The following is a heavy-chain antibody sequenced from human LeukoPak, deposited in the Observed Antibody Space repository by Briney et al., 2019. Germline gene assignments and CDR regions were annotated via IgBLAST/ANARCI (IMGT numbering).Heavy chain of an antibody. V-gene: IGHV4-4*07. J-gene: IGHJ6*03. CDR3: ARDVRYSSSYYYYHYMDV. CDR2: IYASGST. CDR1: GGSISSYY. D-gene: IGHD6-6*01. Sequence: PSETLSLTCTVSGGSISSYYWSWIRQPPGKGLEWIGRIYASGSTNYNPSLKSRVTISVDRSKNQFSLNLSSVTAADTAVYYCARDVRYSSSYYYYHYMDVWGKGTTVTVSS.